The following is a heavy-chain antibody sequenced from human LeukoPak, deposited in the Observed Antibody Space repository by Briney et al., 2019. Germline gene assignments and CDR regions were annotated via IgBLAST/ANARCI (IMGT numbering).Heavy chain of an antibody. D-gene: IGHD6-19*01. V-gene: IGHV4-59*08. J-gene: IGHJ4*02. CDR3: ARHRYSSGWSDYDY. Sequence: PSETLSLTCTVSGGSISSYYWTWIRQPPEKGLEWIGYIYYSGSTRYNPSLESRVTISVDTSKNQFSLKLSSVTAADTAVYYCARHRYSSGWSDYDYWGQGILVTVSS. CDR2: IYYSGST. CDR1: GGSISSYY.